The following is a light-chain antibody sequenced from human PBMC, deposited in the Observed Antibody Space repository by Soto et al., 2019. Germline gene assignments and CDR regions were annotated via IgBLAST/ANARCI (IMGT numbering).Light chain of an antibody. V-gene: IGKV3D-15*01. Sequence: EIVMTQSPATLSVSPGERATLSCRASQSVSSNLAWYQQKPGQAPRLLIYGASSRATVIPDRFSGSGSGTDFTLTISRLEPEDFAVYYCQQYNNWPTFGPGTKVDIK. CDR3: QQYNNWPT. CDR2: GAS. J-gene: IGKJ3*01. CDR1: QSVSSN.